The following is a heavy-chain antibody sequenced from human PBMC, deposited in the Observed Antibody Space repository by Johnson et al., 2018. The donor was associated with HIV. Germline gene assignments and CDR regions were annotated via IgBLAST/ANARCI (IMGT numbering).Heavy chain of an antibody. CDR2: ISRRGSTI. D-gene: IGHD3-10*01. CDR1: GFTFSDYY. V-gene: IGHV3-11*01. CDR3: TTDWSMVRGVIDAFDI. Sequence: QVQLVESGGGLVKPGGSLRLSCAASGFTFSDYYMSWIRQAPGKGLEWVSYISRRGSTIYYADSVKGRFTISRDNAKNSLYLQMNSLKTEDTAVYYCTTDWSMVRGVIDAFDIWGQGTMVTVCS. J-gene: IGHJ3*02.